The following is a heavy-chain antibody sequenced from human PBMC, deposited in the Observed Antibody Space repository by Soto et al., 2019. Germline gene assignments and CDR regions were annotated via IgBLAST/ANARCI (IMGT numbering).Heavy chain of an antibody. CDR3: ARLSYGCSGGSCYPGFDP. J-gene: IGHJ5*02. CDR1: GYRFTSYW. D-gene: IGHD2-15*01. CDR2: IYPGDSDT. V-gene: IGHV5-51*01. Sequence: GESLQISCKGSGYRFTSYWIGWVRQMPGKGLEWMGIIYPGDSDTRYSPSFQGQVTISADKSISTAYLQWSSLKASDTAMYYCARLSYGCSGGSCYPGFDPWGQGTLVTVSS.